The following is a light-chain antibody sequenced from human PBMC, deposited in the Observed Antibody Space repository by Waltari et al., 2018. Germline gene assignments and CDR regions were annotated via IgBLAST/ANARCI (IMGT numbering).Light chain of an antibody. V-gene: IGKV1-9*01. CDR3: QQLSSQPLT. CDR1: QGISSY. CDR2: SAS. J-gene: IGKJ4*01. Sequence: DIQLTQSPSFLSASVGDRFTITCRASQGISSYVDWYHQNPGKAPRLLIHSASTLQSGVPSRFSGSGSGTEFTLTISSLQPEDFASYYCQQLSSQPLTFGGGTKVEI.